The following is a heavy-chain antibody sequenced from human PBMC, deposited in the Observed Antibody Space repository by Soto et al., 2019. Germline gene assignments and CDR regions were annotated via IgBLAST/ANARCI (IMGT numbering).Heavy chain of an antibody. J-gene: IGHJ5*02. D-gene: IGHD2-2*01. CDR3: ARGLRRQLLNWFDP. V-gene: IGHV4-59*01. CDR2: IYYIGST. CDR1: GGSISSYY. Sequence: SETLSLTCTVSGGSISSYYWSWIRQPPGKGLEWIGYIYYIGSTNYNPSLKGRVTISVDTSKNQFSLKLSSVTAADTAVYYCARGLRRQLLNWFDPWGQGTLVTVSS.